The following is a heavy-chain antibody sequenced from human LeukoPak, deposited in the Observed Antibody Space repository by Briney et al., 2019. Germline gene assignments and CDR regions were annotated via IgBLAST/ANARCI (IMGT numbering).Heavy chain of an antibody. J-gene: IGHJ5*02. CDR1: GGTFSSYA. D-gene: IGHD2-2*01. CDR3: ARPYCSSTSCYRFHWFDP. CDR2: IIPIFGTA. Sequence: ASVKVSCKASGGTFSSYAISWVRQAPGQGLEWMGGIIPIFGTANYAQKFQGRVTITADESTSTAYMELSSLRSEDTAVYYCARPYCSSTSCYRFHWFDPWGQGTLVTVPS. V-gene: IGHV1-69*13.